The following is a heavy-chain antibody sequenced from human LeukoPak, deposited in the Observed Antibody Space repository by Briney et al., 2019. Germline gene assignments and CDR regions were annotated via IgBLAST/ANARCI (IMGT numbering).Heavy chain of an antibody. CDR2: INYNGAIT. CDR3: ARDRLGPSFSVSHFDL. Sequence: GGSLRLSCATSGFTFVDYVLSWVRRAPGKGLEWLCAINYNGAITDYADSVKGRFTISRDNAKNSLYLRMESMRAEDTDLYYCARDRLGPSFSVSHFDLWGQGTLVTVSS. V-gene: IGHV3-20*04. D-gene: IGHD3-3*02. J-gene: IGHJ4*02. CDR1: GFTFVDYV.